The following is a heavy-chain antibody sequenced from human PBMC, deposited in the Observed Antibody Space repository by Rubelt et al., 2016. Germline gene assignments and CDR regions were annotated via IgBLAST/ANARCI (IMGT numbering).Heavy chain of an antibody. J-gene: IGHJ4*02. CDR2: ITSGGSST. V-gene: IGHV3-74*02. CDR3: ARGHDDTSGLLPGVY. CDR1: GFTFSSYW. Sequence: EVQLVESGGGLVQPGGSLRLSCAASGFTFSSYWMHWVRQAPGKGLVWVSRITSGGSSTGYTDFVKGRFTISRDNAMNTLYLQMNSLGAEDTAVYYCARGHDDTSGLLPGVYWGQGTLVSVSS. D-gene: IGHD3-22*01.